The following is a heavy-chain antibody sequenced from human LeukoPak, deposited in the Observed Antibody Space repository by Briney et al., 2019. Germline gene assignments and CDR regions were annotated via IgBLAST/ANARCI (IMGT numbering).Heavy chain of an antibody. V-gene: IGHV1-3*04. Sequence: ASVKVSCKASGYTFTNYAVNWMRQAPGQRLEWMGWINTGNGDTKFSQNYQARVTITRDASASTAYMELSSLTSEDTAVYFCARGLWSAHRREYYFDSWGQGTLVTVSS. D-gene: IGHD3-3*01. CDR3: ARGLWSAHRREYYFDS. CDR2: INTGNGDT. J-gene: IGHJ4*02. CDR1: GYTFTNYA.